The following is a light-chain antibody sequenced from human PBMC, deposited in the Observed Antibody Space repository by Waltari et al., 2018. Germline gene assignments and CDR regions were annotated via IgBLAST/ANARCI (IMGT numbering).Light chain of an antibody. J-gene: IGLJ2*01. CDR1: SSNLGEGND. CDR3: QSYDSRLRGSI. V-gene: IGLV1-40*01. CDR2: RNT. Sequence: QFVLPQPPSVSGAPGQRVTISCLGGSSNLGEGNDVHWYQQIPGAAPKVVIYRNTSRPSGVPDRFSGSTSGTSASLAITGLQAEDEADYYCQSYDSRLRGSIFGGGTKVTVL.